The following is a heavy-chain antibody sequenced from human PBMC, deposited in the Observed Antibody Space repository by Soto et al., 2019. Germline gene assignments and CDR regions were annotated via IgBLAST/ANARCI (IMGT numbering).Heavy chain of an antibody. D-gene: IGHD3-16*02. CDR1: GYTFTSYG. CDR2: ISAYNGNT. CDR3: ARVIMITFGGVIVGVDY. V-gene: IGHV1-18*01. J-gene: IGHJ4*02. Sequence: QVQLVQSGAEVKKPGASVKVSCKASGYTFTSYGISWVRQAPGQGLEWMGWISAYNGNTNYAQKLQGRVTMTTDTSTSTADMELRSLRSDDTAVYYCARVIMITFGGVIVGVDYWGQGTLVTVSS.